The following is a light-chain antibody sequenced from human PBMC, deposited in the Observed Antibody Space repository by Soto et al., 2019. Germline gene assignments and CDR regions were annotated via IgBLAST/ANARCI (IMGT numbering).Light chain of an antibody. CDR3: QQYNSYSLT. Sequence: DIQMTQSPSSLSASIGDRVTITCRASQGIGSYLAWYQQKPGKVPKLLICAASTLQSGVPSRFSGSGSGTDFTLSISSLQPEDFATYYCQQYNSYSLTFGGGTKVEIK. V-gene: IGKV1-27*01. CDR1: QGIGSY. CDR2: AAS. J-gene: IGKJ4*01.